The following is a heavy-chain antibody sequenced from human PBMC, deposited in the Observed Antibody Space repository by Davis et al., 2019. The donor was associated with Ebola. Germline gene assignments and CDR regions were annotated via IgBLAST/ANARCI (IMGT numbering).Heavy chain of an antibody. V-gene: IGHV1-3*01. CDR3: ARDLLVAGTSDY. Sequence: ASVKVSCKASGYTFTSYAMHWVRQAPGQRLEWMGWINAGNGNTKYSQKFQGRVTITRDTSASTAYMGLSNLRSEDTAVYYCARDLLVAGTSDYWGQGTLVTVSS. J-gene: IGHJ4*02. D-gene: IGHD2-15*01. CDR1: GYTFTSYA. CDR2: INAGNGNT.